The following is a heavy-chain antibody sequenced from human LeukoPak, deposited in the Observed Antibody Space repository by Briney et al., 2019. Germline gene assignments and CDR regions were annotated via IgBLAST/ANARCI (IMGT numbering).Heavy chain of an antibody. J-gene: IGHJ6*04. CDR2: IYTSGST. CDR3: ARVQSLDRGYVRIPAAILDV. V-gene: IGHV4-61*02. D-gene: IGHD2-2*01. Sequence: SETLSLTCTVSGGSISSGSYYWSWIRQPAGKGLEWIGRIYTSGSTNYNPSLKSRVTISVDTSKNQFSLKLSSVTAADTAVYYCARVQSLDRGYVRIPAAILDVWGKGTTVTVSS. CDR1: GGSISSGSYY.